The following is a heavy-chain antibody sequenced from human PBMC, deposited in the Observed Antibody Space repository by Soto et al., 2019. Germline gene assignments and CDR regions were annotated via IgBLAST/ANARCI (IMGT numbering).Heavy chain of an antibody. CDR1: RFTFSTYA. Sequence: GGSLRLSCSASRFTFSTYAMTWVRQAPGKGLEWVSTISGVDGRTYYADSVKGRFTISRDKSKTTLDLQMNSLRADDTAVDYCAADVWHSSGYSQFNFWGQGSLVTVSS. CDR2: ISGVDGRT. D-gene: IGHD3-22*01. CDR3: AADVWHSSGYSQFNF. J-gene: IGHJ4*02. V-gene: IGHV3-23*01.